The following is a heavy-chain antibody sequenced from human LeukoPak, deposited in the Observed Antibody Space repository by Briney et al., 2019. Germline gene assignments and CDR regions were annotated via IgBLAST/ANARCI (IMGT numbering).Heavy chain of an antibody. D-gene: IGHD5-18*01. J-gene: IGHJ4*02. CDR3: ARSIYSYGYYFDY. CDR2: IYPGDSDT. CDR1: GYLFTSYW. Sequence: PGESLEIYCQGSGYLFTSYWIGWVRPVPGKGLEWMGIIYPGDSDTRYSPSFQGQVTISADKSISTAYLQWSSLKASDTAMYYCARSIYSYGYYFDYWGQGTLVTVSS. V-gene: IGHV5-51*01.